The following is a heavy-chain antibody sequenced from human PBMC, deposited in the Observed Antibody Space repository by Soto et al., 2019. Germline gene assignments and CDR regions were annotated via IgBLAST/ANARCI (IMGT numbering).Heavy chain of an antibody. V-gene: IGHV5-10-1*01. J-gene: IGHJ5*02. CDR3: ARSAVGTNWFDP. CDR1: GYSFTSYW. CDR2: IDPSDSYT. Sequence: GESVKISCKGSGYSFTSYWISWVRQMPGKGLEWMGRIDPSDSYTNYSPSFQGHVTISADKSISTAYLQWSSLKASDTAMYYCARSAVGTNWFDPWGQGTLVTVSS. D-gene: IGHD6-25*01.